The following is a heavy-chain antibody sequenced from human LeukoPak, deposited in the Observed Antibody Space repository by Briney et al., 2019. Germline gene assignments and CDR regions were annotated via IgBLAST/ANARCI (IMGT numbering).Heavy chain of an antibody. D-gene: IGHD6-19*01. Sequence: ASVTVSCKASGYTFTHYYMHWVRQAPGQGLEWMGWINPNSGGTNYAQKFQGRVTMTRDTSISTAYMELSRLRSDDTAVYYCARPPLYSSGCFDYWGQGTLVTVSS. CDR2: INPNSGGT. CDR1: GYTFTHYY. CDR3: ARPPLYSSGCFDY. V-gene: IGHV1-2*02. J-gene: IGHJ4*02.